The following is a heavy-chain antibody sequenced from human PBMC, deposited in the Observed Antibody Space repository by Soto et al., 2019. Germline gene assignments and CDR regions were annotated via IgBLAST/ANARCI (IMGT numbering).Heavy chain of an antibody. CDR1: GGSISSTSHH. Sequence: QLQLQLSGPGLVKPSETLPLTCTVSGGSISSTSHHWAWIRQPPGKGLEWIGRIYYSGTTYYNPSLKSRLTIFVDKSKNQFSLKLSYVTAADTALYYCTREYSSTSEYWSQGPLVTVSS. CDR3: TREYSSTSEY. D-gene: IGHD5-18*01. CDR2: IYYSGTT. V-gene: IGHV4-39*02. J-gene: IGHJ4*02.